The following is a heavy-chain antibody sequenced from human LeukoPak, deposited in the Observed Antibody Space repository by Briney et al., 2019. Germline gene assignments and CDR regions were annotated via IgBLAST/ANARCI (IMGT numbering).Heavy chain of an antibody. D-gene: IGHD2-2*01. J-gene: IGHJ3*02. Sequence: GGSLRLSCAASGFTFSNYEMNWVRQAPGKGLEWVAVISYDGSNKYYAGSVKGRFTISRDNSKNTLYLQMNSLRAEDTAVYYCARDLPYQLLLYAFDIWGQGTMVTVSS. V-gene: IGHV3-30*04. CDR1: GFTFSNYE. CDR2: ISYDGSNK. CDR3: ARDLPYQLLLYAFDI.